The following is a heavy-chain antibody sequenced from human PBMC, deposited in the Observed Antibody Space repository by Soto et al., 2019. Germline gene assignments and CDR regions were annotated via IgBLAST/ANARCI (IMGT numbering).Heavy chain of an antibody. V-gene: IGHV3-23*01. CDR3: AKVRSDFAWLSELDYFQY. J-gene: IGHJ4*02. CDR2: ISVSGGSK. D-gene: IGHD3-9*01. CDR1: GFTFSSYA. Sequence: PGGSLRLSCVVSGFTFSSYAMSWVRQAPGKGLEWVSAISVSGGSKYYADSVKGRFTISRDNSKNTLYLQMNSLRAEDTAVYYCAKVRSDFAWLSELDYFQYWGQGTPVTLSS.